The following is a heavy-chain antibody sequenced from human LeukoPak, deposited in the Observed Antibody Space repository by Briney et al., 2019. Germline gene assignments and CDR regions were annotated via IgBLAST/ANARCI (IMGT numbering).Heavy chain of an antibody. Sequence: SETLSLTCTVSGGSISSYYWSWIRQPPGKGLEWIGGIYYSGSTYYNPSLKSRVTISVDTSKNQFSLKLSSVTAADTAVYYCARAGYYYGSGSYYPFDYWGQGTLVTVSS. CDR2: IYYSGST. D-gene: IGHD3-10*01. CDR3: ARAGYYYGSGSYYPFDY. CDR1: GGSISSYY. J-gene: IGHJ4*02. V-gene: IGHV4-59*12.